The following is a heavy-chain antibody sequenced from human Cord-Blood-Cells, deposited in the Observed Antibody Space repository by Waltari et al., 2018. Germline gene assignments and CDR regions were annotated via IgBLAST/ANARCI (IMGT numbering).Heavy chain of an antibody. CDR1: GFTVSSNY. V-gene: IGHV3-53*01. CDR2: IYSGGST. Sequence: EVQLVESGGGLIQPGGSLRLSCAASGFTVSSNYMSWVRQAPGKGLEWVSVIYSGGSTYYADSVKVRFTISRDNSKNTLYLQMNSLRAEDTAVYYCARLDSSSWSHFDYWGQGTLVTVSS. CDR3: ARLDSSSWSHFDY. J-gene: IGHJ4*02. D-gene: IGHD6-13*01.